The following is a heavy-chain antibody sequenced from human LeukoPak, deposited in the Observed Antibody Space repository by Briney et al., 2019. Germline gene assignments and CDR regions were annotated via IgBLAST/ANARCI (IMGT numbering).Heavy chain of an antibody. CDR1: GYTFTSYG. Sequence: ASVKVSCKASGYTFTSYGISWVRQAPGQGLEWMGSISAYNGNTNYAQKLQGRVTMTTDTSTSTAYMELRSLRSDDTAVYYCARDRPSRGYCSGGTCPLFDYWGQGTLVTVSS. CDR2: ISAYNGNT. V-gene: IGHV1-18*04. J-gene: IGHJ4*02. D-gene: IGHD2-15*01. CDR3: ARDRPSRGYCSGGTCPLFDY.